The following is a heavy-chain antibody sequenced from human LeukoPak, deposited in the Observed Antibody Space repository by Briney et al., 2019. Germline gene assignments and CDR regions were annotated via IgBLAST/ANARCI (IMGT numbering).Heavy chain of an antibody. V-gene: IGHV3-23*01. J-gene: IGHJ6*02. D-gene: IGHD6-13*01. CDR3: ARDLSPSSWGYYYYGMDV. CDR1: GFTFTTYA. Sequence: GGSLRLSCAASGFTFTTYAMSWVRQAPGKGLEWVSAISGSGGSTYYADSVKDRFTISRDNSKNTLYLQMNSLRAEDTAVYYCARDLSPSSWGYYYYGMDVWGQGTTVTVSS. CDR2: ISGSGGST.